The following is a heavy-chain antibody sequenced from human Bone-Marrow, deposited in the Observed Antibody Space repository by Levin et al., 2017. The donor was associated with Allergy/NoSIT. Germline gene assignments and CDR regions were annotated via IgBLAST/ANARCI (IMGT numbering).Heavy chain of an antibody. J-gene: IGHJ4*02. CDR3: ARRKVRRVITKY. CDR1: GGSISSSSYY. CDR2: IYYSGST. V-gene: IGHV4-39*01. Sequence: SETLSLTCTVSGGSISSSSYYWGWIRQPPGKGLEWIGSIYYSGSTYYNPSLKSRVTISVDTSKNQFSLKLSSVTAADTAVYYCARRKVRRVITKYWGQGTLVTVSS. D-gene: IGHD3-10*01.